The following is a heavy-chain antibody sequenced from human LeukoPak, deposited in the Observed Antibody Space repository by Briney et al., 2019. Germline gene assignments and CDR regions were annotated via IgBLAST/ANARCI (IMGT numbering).Heavy chain of an antibody. Sequence: SETLSLTCAVSGGSISSSSWWSWVRQPPAKGLEWIGEVYHSGSPNYNPSFRGRVTILVDKSKNQFSLNLGSLTAADTAVYYCARVRDIVVVPAATGGLHYMDVWGKGTTVTVSS. CDR3: ARVRDIVVVPAATGGLHYMDV. J-gene: IGHJ6*03. V-gene: IGHV4-4*02. CDR1: GGSISSSSW. D-gene: IGHD2-2*01. CDR2: VYHSGSP.